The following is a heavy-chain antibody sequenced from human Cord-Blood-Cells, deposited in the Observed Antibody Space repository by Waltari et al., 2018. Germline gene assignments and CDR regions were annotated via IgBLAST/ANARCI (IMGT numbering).Heavy chain of an antibody. Sequence: QVHLVESGGGVVQPGRSLRLACAAPGLTFSSYAMHWVRQAPGKGLEWVAVISYDGSNKYYADSVKGRFTISRDNSKNALYLQMNSLRAEDTAVYYCARGPITGVDYWGQGTLVTVSS. D-gene: IGHD1-20*01. J-gene: IGHJ4*02. CDR1: GLTFSSYA. V-gene: IGHV3-30-3*01. CDR3: ARGPITGVDY. CDR2: ISYDGSNK.